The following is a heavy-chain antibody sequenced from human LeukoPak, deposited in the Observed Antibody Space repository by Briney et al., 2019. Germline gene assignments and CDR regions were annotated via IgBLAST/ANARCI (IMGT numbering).Heavy chain of an antibody. V-gene: IGHV1-2*02. D-gene: IGHD6-6*01. Sequence: GASVKVSCKASGYTFTGYYMHWVRQAPGQGLQWMGWINPNSGGTNYAQKFQGRVTMTRDTSISTAYMELSRLSSVTAADTAVYYCARHSPPYSSSGYYYYYMDVWGKGTTVTVSS. CDR1: GYTFTGYY. CDR2: INPNSGGT. CDR3: ARHSPPYSSSGYYYYYMDV. J-gene: IGHJ6*03.